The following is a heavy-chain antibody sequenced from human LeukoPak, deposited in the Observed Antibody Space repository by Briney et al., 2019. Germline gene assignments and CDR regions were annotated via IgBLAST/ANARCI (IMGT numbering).Heavy chain of an antibody. J-gene: IGHJ3*02. CDR2: IYTSGST. Sequence: PSETLSLTCTVSGGSISSGSYYWSWIRQPAGKGLEWIGRIYTSGSTNYNPSLKSRVTISVDTSKNQFSLKLSSVTAADTAVYYCAREGGEYNWNHDAFDIWGQGTMVTVSS. CDR3: AREGGEYNWNHDAFDI. CDR1: GGSISSGSYY. V-gene: IGHV4-61*02. D-gene: IGHD1-20*01.